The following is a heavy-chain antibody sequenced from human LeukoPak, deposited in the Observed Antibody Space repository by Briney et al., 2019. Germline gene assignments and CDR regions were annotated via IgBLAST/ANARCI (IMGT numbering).Heavy chain of an antibody. CDR3: TSWGDTTAEYFQR. CDR2: INPDGRDT. J-gene: IGHJ1*01. V-gene: IGHV3-7*01. CDR1: GFTFSSYG. D-gene: IGHD2-21*02. Sequence: GGSLRLSCAASGFTFSSYGMHWVRQAPGKGLEWVAHINPDGRDTYYVDSVKGRFTISRDNAQNSMYLQMNSLRVKDTAVYYCTSWGDTTAEYFQRWGQGTLVTVSS.